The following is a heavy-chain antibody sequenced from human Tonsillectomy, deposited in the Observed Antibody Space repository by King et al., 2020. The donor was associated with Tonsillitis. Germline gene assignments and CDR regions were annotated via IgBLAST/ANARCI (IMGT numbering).Heavy chain of an antibody. J-gene: IGHJ3*02. Sequence: QLVQSGGGLVKPGGSLRLSCAASGFTFSSYSMNWVRQAPGKGLEWVSSISSSISYIYYADSVKGRFTISRDNAKNSLYLQMNSLRAEDTAVYYCARDPGYYDSGNDAFDIWGQGTMVTVSS. D-gene: IGHD3-22*01. CDR1: GFTFSSYS. CDR2: ISSSISYI. V-gene: IGHV3-21*01. CDR3: ARDPGYYDSGNDAFDI.